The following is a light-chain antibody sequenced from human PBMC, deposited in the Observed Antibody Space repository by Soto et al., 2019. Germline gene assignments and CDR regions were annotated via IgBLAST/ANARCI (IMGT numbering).Light chain of an antibody. CDR2: EVS. Sequence: QSALTQPASVSGSPGQSITISCTGTSSDVGGYNYDSWYQQHPGKAPKLMIYEVSNRPSGVSNRFSGSKSGNTASLTISGLQAEDEADYYCTSSTRSSTRVFGGGTKVTVL. CDR3: TSSTRSSTRV. CDR1: SSDVGGYNY. J-gene: IGLJ3*02. V-gene: IGLV2-14*01.